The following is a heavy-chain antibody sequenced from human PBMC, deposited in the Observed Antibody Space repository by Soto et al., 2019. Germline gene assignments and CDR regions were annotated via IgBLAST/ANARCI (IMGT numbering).Heavy chain of an antibody. D-gene: IGHD2-21*01. CDR2: IYYSGST. CDR3: ARHIRGNSCMDV. J-gene: IGHJ6*02. CDR1: GGSISSSSYY. V-gene: IGHV4-39*01. Sequence: QLQLQESGPGLVKPSETLSLTCTVSGGSISSSSYYWGWIRQPPGKGLECIGSIYYSGSTSYNPSLKSRVPISVDTSKNQFSLKLSSVTAADTAVYYCARHIRGNSCMDVWGQGTTVTVSS.